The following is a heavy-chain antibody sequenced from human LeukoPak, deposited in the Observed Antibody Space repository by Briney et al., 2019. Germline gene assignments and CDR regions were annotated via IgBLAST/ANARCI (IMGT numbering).Heavy chain of an antibody. Sequence: PSETLSLTCNVSGGSISSYFWTWIRQPAGKGLEWIGRIHASGTTNYNSSLKSRVSMSVDTSKNQFSRKLTSVTAADTAVYFCARDGADVYGRAFDYWGQGTLVSVSS. CDR2: IHASGTT. CDR1: GGSISSYF. CDR3: ARDGADVYGRAFDY. D-gene: IGHD3-10*01. V-gene: IGHV4-4*07. J-gene: IGHJ4*02.